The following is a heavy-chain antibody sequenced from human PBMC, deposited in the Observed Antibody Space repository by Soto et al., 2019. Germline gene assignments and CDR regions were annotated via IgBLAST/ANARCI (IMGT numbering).Heavy chain of an antibody. J-gene: IGHJ6*03. D-gene: IGHD4-4*01. V-gene: IGHV1-69*02. Sequence: QVQLVQSGAEVKKPGSSVKVSCKASGGTFSSYTISWVRQAPGQGLEWMGRIIPLLGIANYAQKFQGRVTINADKSTSTAYMELSSLRSEDTAVYYCARGYSNYESYMDVWGKGTTVTVSS. CDR1: GGTFSSYT. CDR3: ARGYSNYESYMDV. CDR2: IIPLLGIA.